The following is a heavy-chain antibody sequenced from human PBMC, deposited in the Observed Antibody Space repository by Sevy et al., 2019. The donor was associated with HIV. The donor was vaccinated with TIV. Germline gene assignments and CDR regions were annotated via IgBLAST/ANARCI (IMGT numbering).Heavy chain of an antibody. CDR3: AKDFAMITFGGVIGPFDY. CDR1: GFTFSSYA. V-gene: IGHV3-23*01. CDR2: ISGSGGST. Sequence: GGSLRLSCAASGFTFSSYAMSWVRQAPGKGLEWVSAISGSGGSTYYADSVKGRFTISRDNSKNTQYLQMNSLRAEDTAVYYCAKDFAMITFGGVIGPFDYWGQGTLVTVSS. D-gene: IGHD3-16*02. J-gene: IGHJ4*02.